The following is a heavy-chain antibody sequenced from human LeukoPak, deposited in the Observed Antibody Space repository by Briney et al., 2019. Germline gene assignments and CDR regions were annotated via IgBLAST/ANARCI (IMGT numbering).Heavy chain of an antibody. CDR1: GFTFTSFSSYA. CDR2: ISFDGSKN. J-gene: IGHJ4*02. Sequence: GGSLRLSCAASGFTFTSFSSYALQWVRQAPGKGLEWVSTISFDGSKNYYADSVKGRFTISRDNSKNTLYLQMNSLRAEDTAVYYCAKDVGYCGSTSCYFSYWGQGTLVTVAS. D-gene: IGHD2-2*01. V-gene: IGHV3-30-3*01. CDR3: AKDVGYCGSTSCYFSY.